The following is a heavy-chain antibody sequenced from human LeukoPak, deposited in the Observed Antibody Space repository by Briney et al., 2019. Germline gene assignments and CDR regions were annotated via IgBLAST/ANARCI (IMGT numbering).Heavy chain of an antibody. Sequence: SETLSLTCVVSGGPITNDNWWSWVRQPPGKGLGWIGEIHHTGRTNYNPSLRSRVTISVYKSKNEFSLKVTSVTAADTAVDYCARNGYYSSDYWGQGTLVTVSS. CDR2: IHHTGRT. V-gene: IGHV4-4*02. CDR3: ARNGYYSSDY. J-gene: IGHJ4*02. CDR1: GGPITNDNW. D-gene: IGHD4-17*01.